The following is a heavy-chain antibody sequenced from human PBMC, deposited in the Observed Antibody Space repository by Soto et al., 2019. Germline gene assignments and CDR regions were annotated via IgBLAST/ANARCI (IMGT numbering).Heavy chain of an antibody. CDR1: GGSISRDGYY. D-gene: IGHD6-13*01. CDR3: AGGTSSWFDY. Sequence: QVQLQESGPGLVKPSQTLSLTCTVSGGSISRDGYYWTWIRQHPGKGLEWIGYIYYTGITHYNPSLKSLVTISIDTSNNQFSLTVHSVTAADTAVYYCAGGTSSWFDYWGQGTRVTVSS. J-gene: IGHJ4*02. V-gene: IGHV4-31*01. CDR2: IYYTGIT.